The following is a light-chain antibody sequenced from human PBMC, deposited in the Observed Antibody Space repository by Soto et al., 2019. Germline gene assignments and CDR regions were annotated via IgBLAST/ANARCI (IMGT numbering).Light chain of an antibody. J-gene: IGLJ1*01. CDR3: SSYTSSSTLLYV. V-gene: IGLV2-14*01. CDR2: DVS. CDR1: SSDVGGYNY. Sequence: QSVLTQPASVSGSPGQSITISCTGTSSDVGGYNYVSWYQQHPGKAPKLMIYDVSNRPSGVCNRFSGSKSGNTASLTISGLQDEDEGDYYCSSYTSSSTLLYVFGTGTKLTVL.